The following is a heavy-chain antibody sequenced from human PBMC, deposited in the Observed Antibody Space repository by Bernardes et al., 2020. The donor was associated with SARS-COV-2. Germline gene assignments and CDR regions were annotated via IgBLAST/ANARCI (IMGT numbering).Heavy chain of an antibody. J-gene: IGHJ6*02. Sequence: GGSLIRSCAASGFTFRSYAMHWVRQAPGKGLEYVSAISSNGGSTYYANSVKGRFTISRDNSKNTLYLQMGSLRAEDMAVYYCARGPYSGYDFVYGSSQPYYYYGMDVWGQGTTVTVSS. D-gene: IGHD5-12*01. V-gene: IGHV3-64*01. CDR3: ARGPYSGYDFVYGSSQPYYYYGMDV. CDR2: ISSNGGST. CDR1: GFTFRSYA.